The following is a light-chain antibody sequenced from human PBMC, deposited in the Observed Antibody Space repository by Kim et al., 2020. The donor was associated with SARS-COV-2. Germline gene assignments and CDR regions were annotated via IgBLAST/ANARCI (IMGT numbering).Light chain of an antibody. CDR2: YDD. CDR3: AAWDDRLNVYV. Sequence: QSVLTQPPSVSEAPRQRVTISCSGSSSNIGNNAVNWYQQLPGKAPKLLIYYDDLLPSGVSDRFSGSKSGTSASLAISGLQSEDEADYYCAAWDDRLNVYVFGTGTKVTVL. CDR1: SSNIGNNA. V-gene: IGLV1-36*01. J-gene: IGLJ1*01.